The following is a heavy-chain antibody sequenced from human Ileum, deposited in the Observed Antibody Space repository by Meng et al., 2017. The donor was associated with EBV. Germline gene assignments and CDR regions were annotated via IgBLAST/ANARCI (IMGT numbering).Heavy chain of an antibody. CDR1: GFTFSDYY. D-gene: IGHD1-26*01. J-gene: IGHJ5*02. V-gene: IGHV3-11*01. Sequence: VQWGESGGGLCKPGVSWRLSGVDSGFTFSDYYMSWIRQAPGKGLEWVSYITSIGGIIYYADSVKGRFTISRDNAKKSLYLQMNSLRAEDTDVYYCASARGSWFDPWGQGTLVTVSS. CDR3: ASARGSWFDP. CDR2: ITSIGGII.